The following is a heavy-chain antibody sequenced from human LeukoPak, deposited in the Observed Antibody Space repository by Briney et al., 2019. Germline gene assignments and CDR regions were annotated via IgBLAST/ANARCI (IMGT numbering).Heavy chain of an antibody. Sequence: GGSLRLSCAASGFAFSSYAVHWVRQAPGKGLEWVAVISYDGSNKYYADSVKGRFTISRDNSKNTLYLQMNSLRAEDTAVYYCARAIAAAGTFWFDPWGQGTLVTVSS. J-gene: IGHJ5*02. CDR3: ARAIAAAGTFWFDP. CDR2: ISYDGSNK. CDR1: GFAFSSYA. D-gene: IGHD6-13*01. V-gene: IGHV3-30*04.